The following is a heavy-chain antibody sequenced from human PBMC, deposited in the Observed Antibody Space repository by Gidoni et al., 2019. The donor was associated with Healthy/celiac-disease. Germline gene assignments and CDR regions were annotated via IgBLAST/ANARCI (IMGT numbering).Heavy chain of an antibody. D-gene: IGHD1-20*01. J-gene: IGHJ4*02. CDR3: ARVGRITGTIIDY. CDR1: RFTVSSNY. V-gene: IGHV3-53*01. Sequence: EVQLVASGGGLIQRGGSLRPSCAASRFTVSSNYMSWVRHAPGKGLEWVSFIYSGGSTYYADSVKGLFTISRDNSKNTLYLQMKSLRAEDTAVYYCARVGRITGTIIDYWGQGTLVTVSS. CDR2: IYSGGST.